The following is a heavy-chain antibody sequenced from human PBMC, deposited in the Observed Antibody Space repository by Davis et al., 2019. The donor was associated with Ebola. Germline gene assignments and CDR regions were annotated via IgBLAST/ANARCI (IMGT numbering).Heavy chain of an antibody. CDR2: IYYSGST. Sequence: SETLSLTCAVYGGSFSGYYWSWIRQPPGKGLEWIGYIYYSGSTNYNPSLKSRVTISVDTSKNQFSLKLSSVTAADTAVYYCARDRGPLGFDPWGQGTLVTVSS. CDR3: ARDRGPLGFDP. D-gene: IGHD3-10*01. J-gene: IGHJ5*02. CDR1: GGSFSGYY. V-gene: IGHV4-59*01.